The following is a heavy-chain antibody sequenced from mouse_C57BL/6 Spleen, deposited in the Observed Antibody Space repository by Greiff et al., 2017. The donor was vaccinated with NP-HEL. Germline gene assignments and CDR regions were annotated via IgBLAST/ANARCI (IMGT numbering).Heavy chain of an antibody. J-gene: IGHJ4*01. D-gene: IGHD2-2*01. CDR2: ISGGGGNT. CDR3: ARLWGNDAMDY. Sequence: DVMLVESGGGLVKPGGSLKLSCAASGFTFSSYTMSWVRQTPEKRLEWVATISGGGGNTYYPDSVKGRFTISRDNAKNTLYLQMSSLRSEDTALYYCARLWGNDAMDYWGQGTSVTVSS. V-gene: IGHV5-9*01. CDR1: GFTFSSYT.